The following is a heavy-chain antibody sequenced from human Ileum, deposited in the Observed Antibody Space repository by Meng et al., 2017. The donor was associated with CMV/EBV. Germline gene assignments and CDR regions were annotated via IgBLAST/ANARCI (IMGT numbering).Heavy chain of an antibody. CDR1: GFSFRNFD. V-gene: IGHV3-23*01. D-gene: IGHD6-6*01. CDR3: DASDY. J-gene: IGHJ4*02. CDR2: ITGSGSRT. Sequence: PGVRLSLSCAACGFSFRNFDMSWARQAPGKGLGWVATITGSGSRTHYADSVKGRFTISRDNSKNTLYLQINSLRVEDTAIYYCDASDYWGQGTLVTVSS.